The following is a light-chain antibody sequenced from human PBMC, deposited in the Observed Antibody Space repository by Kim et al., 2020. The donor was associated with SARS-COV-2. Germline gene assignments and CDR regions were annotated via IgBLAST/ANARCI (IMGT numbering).Light chain of an antibody. J-gene: IGLJ3*02. CDR3: QSYDSSTSNWV. V-gene: IGLV6-57*03. Sequence: TLTIYCTRSSGSTASEYDQWYQQRPRTGPATMIYEDIQSHPGVAVRFSCSSDSSANSASLAISGLKTEDEADYYCQSYDSSTSNWVFGGGTQLTVL. CDR1: SGSTASEY. CDR2: EDI.